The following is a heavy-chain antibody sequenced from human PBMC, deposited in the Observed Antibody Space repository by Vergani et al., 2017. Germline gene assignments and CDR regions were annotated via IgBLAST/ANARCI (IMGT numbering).Heavy chain of an antibody. V-gene: IGHV4-34*01. CDR1: GGSFSGYY. J-gene: IGHJ4*02. CDR3: ASQGLYYYDSSGYWEDY. CDR2: INHSGST. D-gene: IGHD3-22*01. Sequence: QVQLQQWGAGLLKPSETLSLTCAVYGGSFSGYYWSWIRQPPGKGLEWIGEINHSGSTNYNPSLKSRVTISVETSKNQFSMKLSSVTAADTAVYYCASQGLYYYDSSGYWEDYWGQGTLVTVSS.